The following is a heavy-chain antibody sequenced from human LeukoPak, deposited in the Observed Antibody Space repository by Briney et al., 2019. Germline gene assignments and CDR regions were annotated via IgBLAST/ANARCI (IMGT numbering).Heavy chain of an antibody. J-gene: IGHJ4*02. D-gene: IGHD7-27*01. Sequence: SVKVSCKASGYTFTGHYMHWVRQAPGQGLEWMGWINPNSGDTHYAQKFQGRVTMTRDTSISTAYMELSRLRSDDTAVYYCARALTGELYYFDYWGQGTLVSVSS. CDR2: INPNSGDT. V-gene: IGHV1-2*02. CDR1: GYTFTGHY. CDR3: ARALTGELYYFDY.